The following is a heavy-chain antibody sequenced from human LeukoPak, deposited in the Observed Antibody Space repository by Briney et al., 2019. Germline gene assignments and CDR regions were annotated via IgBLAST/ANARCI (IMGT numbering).Heavy chain of an antibody. CDR3: ALEVDIVVVPAAHIDY. CDR2: IYSGGST. V-gene: IGHV3-66*02. CDR1: GFTVSINY. J-gene: IGHJ4*02. D-gene: IGHD2-2*01. Sequence: PGGSLRLSCAASGFTVSINYMSWVRQAPGKGLEWVSVIYSGGSTYYADSVKGRFTISRDNSKNTLYLQMNSLRAEDTAVYYCALEVDIVVVPAAHIDYWGQGTLVTVSS.